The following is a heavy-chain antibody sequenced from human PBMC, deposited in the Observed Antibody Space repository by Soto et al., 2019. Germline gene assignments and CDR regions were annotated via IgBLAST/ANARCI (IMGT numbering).Heavy chain of an antibody. CDR2: ISWNSGSI. CDR3: ARGEDRGLYCSSTSCYEAYYYGMDV. D-gene: IGHD2-2*01. J-gene: IGHJ6*02. Sequence: GGSLRLSCAASGFTFDDYAMHWVRQAPGKGLEWVSGISWNSGSIGYADSVKGRFTISRDNSKNTLYLQMNSLRAEDTAVYYCARGEDRGLYCSSTSCYEAYYYGMDVWGQGTTVTVSS. V-gene: IGHV3-9*01. CDR1: GFTFDDYA.